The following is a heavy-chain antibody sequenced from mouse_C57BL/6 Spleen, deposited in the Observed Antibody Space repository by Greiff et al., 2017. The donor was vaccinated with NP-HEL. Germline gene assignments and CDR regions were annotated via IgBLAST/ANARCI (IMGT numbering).Heavy chain of an antibody. CDR3: ARGGLLGVYAMDY. J-gene: IGHJ4*01. Sequence: QVHVKQSGAELVKPGASVKMSCKASGYTFTTYPIEWMKQNHGKSLEWIGNFHPYNDDTKYNEKFKGKATLTVEKSSSTVYLELSRLTSDDSAVYYCARGGLLGVYAMDYWGQGTSVTVSS. V-gene: IGHV1-47*01. CDR1: GYTFTTYP. CDR2: FHPYNDDT. D-gene: IGHD2-1*01.